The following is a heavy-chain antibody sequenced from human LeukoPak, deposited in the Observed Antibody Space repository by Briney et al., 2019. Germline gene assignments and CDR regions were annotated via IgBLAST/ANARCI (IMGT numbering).Heavy chain of an antibody. J-gene: IGHJ4*02. V-gene: IGHV1-24*01. CDR3: ARDSVSGLSTFDY. Sequence: GASVKVSCEDSGDTLTELSMQWVRQAPGTGLEWKGGFDPEDGETIYGQKFQGRVTMTEDTSTDTAYMELRSLRSDDTAVYYCARDSVSGLSTFDYRGQGTLVTVSS. CDR1: GDTLTELS. D-gene: IGHD3-16*02. CDR2: FDPEDGET.